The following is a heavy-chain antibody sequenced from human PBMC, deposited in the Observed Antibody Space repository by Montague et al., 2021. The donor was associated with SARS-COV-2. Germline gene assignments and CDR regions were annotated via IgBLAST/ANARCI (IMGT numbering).Heavy chain of an antibody. CDR2: IDYSGST. V-gene: IGHV4-59*01. Sequence: SETLSLTCTVSGGSISTYYWNWIRQFPGKGLEWIGYIDYSGSTNYNPSLQSRVIISVDRSEIQFPLKLNSVTAAGTAIYYCARLPYDNSYGMDVWGQGTTVTVSS. D-gene: IGHD3-9*01. CDR3: ARLPYDNSYGMDV. J-gene: IGHJ6*02. CDR1: GGSISTYY.